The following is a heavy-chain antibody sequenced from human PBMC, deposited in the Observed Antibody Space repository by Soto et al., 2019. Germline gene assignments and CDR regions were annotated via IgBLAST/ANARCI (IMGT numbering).Heavy chain of an antibody. Sequence: QLQLQESGPGLVKPSETLSLTCTVSGGSISSYYWTWIRQPPGKGLEWCGSISYSGSTYYNPSLNSRVSISVHTSKNQFPLDLRSVIAADTAVYDCARGLYSSGWLFDSGGQGTLVAFSS. J-gene: IGHJ4*02. CDR2: ISYSGST. V-gene: IGHV4-39*01. CDR3: ARGLYSSGWLFDS. CDR1: GGSISSYY. D-gene: IGHD6-19*01.